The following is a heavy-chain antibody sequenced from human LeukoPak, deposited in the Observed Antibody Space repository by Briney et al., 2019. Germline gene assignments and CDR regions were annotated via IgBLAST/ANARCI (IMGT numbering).Heavy chain of an antibody. D-gene: IGHD3-22*01. J-gene: IGHJ6*02. Sequence: GGSLRLSCAASGFTFSSYWMSWVRQAPGKGLEWVANIKQDGSEKYYVDSVKGRLTISRDNAKNSLYLQMNSLRAEDTAVYYCARDADSSGYYGGYYYYYGMDVWGQGTTVTVSS. CDR2: IKQDGSEK. V-gene: IGHV3-7*01. CDR3: ARDADSSGYYGGYYYYYGMDV. CDR1: GFTFSSYW.